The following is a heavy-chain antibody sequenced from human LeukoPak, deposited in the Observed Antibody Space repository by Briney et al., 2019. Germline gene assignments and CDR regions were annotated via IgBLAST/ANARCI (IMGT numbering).Heavy chain of an antibody. V-gene: IGHV1-2*02. CDR1: GYTFTGYY. J-gene: IGHJ4*02. D-gene: IGHD5-18*01. CDR2: INPNNGRT. Sequence: ASVKVSCKASGYTFTGYYMHWVRQAPREELEWMGWINPNNGRTNYAQKFQGRVTMTRDTSISTAYMELNRLRSDDTAVYYCARDPYSNYFDYWGQGTLVTVSS. CDR3: ARDPYSNYFDY.